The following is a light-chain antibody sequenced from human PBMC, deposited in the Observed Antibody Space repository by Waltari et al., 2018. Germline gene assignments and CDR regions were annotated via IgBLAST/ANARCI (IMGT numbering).Light chain of an antibody. CDR2: VNSDGSH. CDR1: SGHSSNV. J-gene: IGLJ3*02. CDR3: QTGGHGTWV. V-gene: IGLV4-69*01. Sequence: QLVLTQSPSASASLGASVKLTCTLSSGHSSNVIAWLQPHPEKGPRYLMKVNSDGSHGKGDEIPARFSGSSSGSARYLTISNLQSEDEADYYCQTGGHGTWVFGGGTKLTVL.